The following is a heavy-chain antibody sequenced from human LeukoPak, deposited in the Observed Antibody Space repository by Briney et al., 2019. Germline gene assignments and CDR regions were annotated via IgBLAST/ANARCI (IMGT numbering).Heavy chain of an antibody. J-gene: IGHJ4*02. CDR2: IYHSGST. CDR3: ARESLRHQLRYFDWLSKKYFDY. Sequence: PSETLSLTCTVSGYSISSGYYWGWIRQPPGKGLEWIGSIYHSGSTYYNPSLKSRVTISVDTSKNQFSLKLSSVTAADTAVYYCARESLRHQLRYFDWLSKKYFDYWGQGTLVTVSS. V-gene: IGHV4-38-2*02. D-gene: IGHD3-9*01. CDR1: GYSISSGYY.